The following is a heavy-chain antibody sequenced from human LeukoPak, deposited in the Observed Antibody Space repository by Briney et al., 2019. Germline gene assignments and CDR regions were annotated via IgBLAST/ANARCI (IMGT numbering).Heavy chain of an antibody. Sequence: GGSLRLSCAASGFTFSSYSMNWVRQAPGKGLEWVSSISSSSSYIYYADSVKGRFTISRDNAKNSLYLQMNSLRAEDTAVYYCARDRSYAGAFDIWGQGTMATVSS. V-gene: IGHV3-21*01. D-gene: IGHD1-26*01. CDR2: ISSSSSYI. J-gene: IGHJ3*02. CDR3: ARDRSYAGAFDI. CDR1: GFTFSSYS.